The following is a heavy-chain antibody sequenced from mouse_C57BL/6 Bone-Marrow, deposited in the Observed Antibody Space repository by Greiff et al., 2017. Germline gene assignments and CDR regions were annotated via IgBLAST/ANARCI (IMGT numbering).Heavy chain of an antibody. J-gene: IGHJ3*01. CDR3: ARSPDYEAWFAY. CDR2: IYPGDGDT. Sequence: QVQLQQSGAELVKPGASVKISCKASGYAFSSYWMNWVKQRPGKGLEWIGQIYPGDGDTNYNGKFKGKATLTADKSSSTAYMQLSSLTSEDSAVYFCARSPDYEAWFAYWGQGTLVTVSA. CDR1: GYAFSSYW. V-gene: IGHV1-80*01. D-gene: IGHD2-4*01.